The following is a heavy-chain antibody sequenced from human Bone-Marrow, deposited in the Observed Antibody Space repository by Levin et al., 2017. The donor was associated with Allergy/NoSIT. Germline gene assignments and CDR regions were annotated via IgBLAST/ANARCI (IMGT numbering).Heavy chain of an antibody. V-gene: IGHV1-69*13. Sequence: ASVKVSCKASGGTFSSYAISWVRQAPGQGLEWMGGIIPIFGTANYAQKFQGRVTITADESTSTAYMELSSLRSEDTAVYYCARDSSRDSSGYYYRIGTRAFDSWGQGTMVTVSS. CDR1: GGTFSSYA. J-gene: IGHJ3*02. CDR3: ARDSSRDSSGYYYRIGTRAFDS. CDR2: IIPIFGTA. D-gene: IGHD3-22*01.